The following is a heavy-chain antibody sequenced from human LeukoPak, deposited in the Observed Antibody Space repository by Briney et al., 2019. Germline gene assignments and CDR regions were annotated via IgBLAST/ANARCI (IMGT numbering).Heavy chain of an antibody. D-gene: IGHD1-26*01. V-gene: IGHV3-23*01. J-gene: IGHJ4*02. CDR2: ISGSGGST. Sequence: GGSLRLSCAASGFTFSSYAMSWVRQAPGKGLGWVSAISGSGGSTYYADSVKGRFTISRDNSKNTLYLQMNSLRAEDTAVYYCAKDWAAVGATGGFDYRGQGTLVTVSS. CDR1: GFTFSSYA. CDR3: AKDWAAVGATGGFDY.